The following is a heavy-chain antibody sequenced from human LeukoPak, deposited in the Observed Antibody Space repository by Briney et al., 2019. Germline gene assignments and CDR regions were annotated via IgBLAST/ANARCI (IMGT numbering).Heavy chain of an antibody. V-gene: IGHV3-23*01. J-gene: IGHJ4*02. CDR2: ISGSGGST. CDR3: AKDEWDVVVPAAMPFDY. Sequence: GGSLRLSCAASGFTFSSYAMSWVRQAPGKGLEWVSAISGSGGSTYYADSVKGRFTISRDNSKNTLYLQMNSLRAEDTAVYYCAKDEWDVVVPAAMPFDYWGQGTLVTVSS. D-gene: IGHD2-2*01. CDR1: GFTFSSYA.